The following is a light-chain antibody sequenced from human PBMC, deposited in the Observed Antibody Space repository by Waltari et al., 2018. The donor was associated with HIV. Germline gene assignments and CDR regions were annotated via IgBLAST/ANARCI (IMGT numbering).Light chain of an antibody. V-gene: IGLV1-44*01. J-gene: IGLJ2*01. CDR3: ASWDDSLNGPV. CDR1: TSNIGRNT. Sequence: QSVLTQPPSASGTPEQRVTISCSGSTSNIGRNTVSWFQQFPGTAPKVLIDGQKCRPSGVPDRFSGSKSGTSASLAISGLQSEDEADYYCASWDDSLNGPVFGGGTKLTVV. CDR2: GQK.